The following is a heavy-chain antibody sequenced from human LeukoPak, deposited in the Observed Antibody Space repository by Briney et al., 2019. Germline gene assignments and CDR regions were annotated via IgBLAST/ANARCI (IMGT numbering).Heavy chain of an antibody. CDR1: GFTFDDYA. V-gene: IGHV3-9*01. CDR2: ISWNSGSI. D-gene: IGHD3-22*01. J-gene: IGHJ4*02. CDR3: AKDITYDSSGYYSYYFDY. Sequence: PGRSLRLSCAASGFTFDDYAMHWVRQAPGKGLEWVSGISWNSGSIGYADSVKGRFTISRDNAKNSLYLQMNSLRAEDTALYYCAKDITYDSSGYYSYYFDYWGQGTLVTVSS.